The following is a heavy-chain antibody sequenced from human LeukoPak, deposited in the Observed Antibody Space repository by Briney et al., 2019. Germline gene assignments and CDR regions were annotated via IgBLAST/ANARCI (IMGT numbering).Heavy chain of an antibody. CDR1: GFTFSSYA. Sequence: PGGSLRLSCAASGFTFSSYAMHWVRQAPGKGLEWVAVISYDGSNKYYADSVKGRFTISRDNSKNTLYLQMNSLRAEDTAVYYCARASEIVVVIVXFDIW. D-gene: IGHD3-22*01. V-gene: IGHV3-30-3*01. CDR2: ISYDGSNK. CDR3: ARASEIVVVIVXFDI. J-gene: IGHJ3*02.